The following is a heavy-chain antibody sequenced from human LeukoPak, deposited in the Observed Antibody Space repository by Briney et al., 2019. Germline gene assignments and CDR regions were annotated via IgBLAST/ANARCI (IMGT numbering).Heavy chain of an antibody. CDR3: AREEIYGSGSFQFDY. D-gene: IGHD3-10*01. CDR2: IYPGDSDT. CDR1: GYSFTNYW. Sequence: GESLKISCKGSGYSFTNYWIGWVRQMPGKGLEWMGIIYPGDSDTRYSPSFQGQVTISADKSISTAYLQWSSLKASDTAMYYCAREEIYGSGSFQFDYWGQGTLVTVSS. J-gene: IGHJ4*02. V-gene: IGHV5-51*01.